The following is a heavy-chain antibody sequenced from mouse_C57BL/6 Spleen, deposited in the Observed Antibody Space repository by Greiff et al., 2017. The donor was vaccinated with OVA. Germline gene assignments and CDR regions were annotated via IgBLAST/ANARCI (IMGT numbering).Heavy chain of an antibody. J-gene: IGHJ1*03. CDR1: GYTFTDYN. D-gene: IGHD1-1*01. CDR2: INPNNGGT. V-gene: IGHV1-18*01. Sequence: VQLQQSGPELVKPGASVKIPCKASGYTFTDYNMDWVQQSHGKSLEWIGDINPNNGGTIYNQKFKGKATLTVDKSYSTAYMELRSLTSEDTAVYYCARRGIYYGSSWNFDVWGTGTTVTVSS. CDR3: ARRGIYYGSSWNFDV.